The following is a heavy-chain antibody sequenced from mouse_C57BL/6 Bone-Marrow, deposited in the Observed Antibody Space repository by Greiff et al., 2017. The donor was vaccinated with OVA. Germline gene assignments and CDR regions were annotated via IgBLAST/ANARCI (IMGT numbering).Heavy chain of an antibody. J-gene: IGHJ3*01. CDR3: ARDYGNYGFAY. CDR2: IYPGDGDT. V-gene: IGHV1-82*01. Sequence: QVQLQQSGPELVKPGASVKISCKASGYAFSSSWMNWVKQRPGKGLEWIGRIYPGDGDTNYNGKFKGKATLTADKSSSTAYMQLSSLTSEDSAVYFCARDYGNYGFAYWGQGTLVTVSA. D-gene: IGHD2-1*01. CDR1: GYAFSSSW.